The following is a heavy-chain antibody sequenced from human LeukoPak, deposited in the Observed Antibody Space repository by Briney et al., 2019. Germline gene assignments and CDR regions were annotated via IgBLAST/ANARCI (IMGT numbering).Heavy chain of an antibody. CDR1: GSRFTSYW. J-gene: IGHJ4*02. Sequence: GESLKFSCKGSGSRFTSYWIGWVREMPGKGLEWMGIIYPGDSETRYSPSFQGQGTISADKSIRTAYLQWSSLKASDTATYYCARLYDSSGYYRKFDYWGQGTLVTVSS. V-gene: IGHV5-51*01. CDR2: IYPGDSET. CDR3: ARLYDSSGYYRKFDY. D-gene: IGHD3-22*01.